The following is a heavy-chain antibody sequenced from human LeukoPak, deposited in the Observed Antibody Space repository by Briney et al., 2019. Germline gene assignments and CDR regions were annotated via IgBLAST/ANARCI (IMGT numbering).Heavy chain of an antibody. D-gene: IGHD7-27*01. Sequence: GGSLRLSCAASGFTFSSYSMNWVRQAPGKGLEWVSSISSSSSYIYYADSVKGRFTISRDNAKNSLYLQMNSLRAEDTAVYYCAREGNWGRYSDYWGQGTLVTVSP. CDR1: GFTFSSYS. J-gene: IGHJ4*02. CDR3: AREGNWGRYSDY. CDR2: ISSSSSYI. V-gene: IGHV3-21*01.